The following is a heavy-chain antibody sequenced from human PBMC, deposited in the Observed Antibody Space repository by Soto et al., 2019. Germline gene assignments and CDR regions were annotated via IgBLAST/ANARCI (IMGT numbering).Heavy chain of an antibody. V-gene: IGHV3-33*01. CDR2: IWYDGSNK. J-gene: IGHJ6*02. CDR3: ARDRSGDVGYYYYGMDV. CDR1: GFTFSSYG. Sequence: GSLRLSCAASGFTFSSYGMHWVRQAPGKGLEWVAVIWYDGSNKYYADSVKGRFTISRDNSKNTLYLQMNSLRAEDTAVYYCARDRSGDVGYYYYGMDVWGQGTTVTVSS. D-gene: IGHD6-19*01.